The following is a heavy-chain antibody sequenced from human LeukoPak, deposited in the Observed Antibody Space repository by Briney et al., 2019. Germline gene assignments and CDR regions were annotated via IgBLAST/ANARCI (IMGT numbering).Heavy chain of an antibody. Sequence: PGGSLRLSCAASGFTFDDYAMHWVRQAPGKGLEWVSLISGDGGSTYYADSVKGRFTISRDNSKNSLYLQMNSRRTEDTALYYCAKDKMDIWFGTFDYWGQGTLVTVSS. D-gene: IGHD3-10*01. CDR2: ISGDGGST. V-gene: IGHV3-43*02. J-gene: IGHJ4*02. CDR3: AKDKMDIWFGTFDY. CDR1: GFTFDDYA.